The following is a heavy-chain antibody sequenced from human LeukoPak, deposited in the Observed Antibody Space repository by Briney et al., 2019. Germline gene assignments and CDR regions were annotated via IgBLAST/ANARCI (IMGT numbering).Heavy chain of an antibody. V-gene: IGHV4-34*01. D-gene: IGHD2-21*02. CDR2: INHSGST. CDR1: GGSFSGYY. J-gene: IGHJ4*02. Sequence: SETLSLTCAVYGGSFSGYYWSWIRQPPGKGLEWIGEINHSGSTNYNPSLKSRVTISVDTSKNQFSLELSSVTAADTAVYYCATGVGTGVPGYWGQGTLVTVSS. CDR3: ATGVGTGVPGY.